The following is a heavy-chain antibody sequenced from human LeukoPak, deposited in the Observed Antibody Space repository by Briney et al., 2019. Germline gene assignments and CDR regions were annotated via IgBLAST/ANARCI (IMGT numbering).Heavy chain of an antibody. CDR1: GFTFSSYA. V-gene: IGHV3-30-3*01. Sequence: GGSLRLSCAASGFTFSSYAIHWVRQAPGKGLEWVAVISYDGSNKYYADSVKGRFTISRDNSKNTLYLQMNSLRAEDTAVYYCAREGYYYDFDYWGQGTLVTVSS. CDR3: AREGYYYDFDY. D-gene: IGHD3-10*01. CDR2: ISYDGSNK. J-gene: IGHJ4*02.